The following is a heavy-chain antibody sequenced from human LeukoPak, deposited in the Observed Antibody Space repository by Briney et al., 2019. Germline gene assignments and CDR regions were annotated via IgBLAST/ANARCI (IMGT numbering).Heavy chain of an antibody. J-gene: IGHJ4*02. V-gene: IGHV3-74*01. CDR1: GFTFSSYW. CDR2: INTDGSST. Sequence: QPGGSLRLSCAASGFTFSSYWMHWVRQAPGKGLVWVSRINTDGSSTSYADSVKGRFTISRDNAKNTLYLQMNSLRAEDTAVYYCARGPWGYDFWSGYYTAHDYWGQGTLVTVSS. CDR3: ARGPWGYDFWSGYYTAHDY. D-gene: IGHD3-3*01.